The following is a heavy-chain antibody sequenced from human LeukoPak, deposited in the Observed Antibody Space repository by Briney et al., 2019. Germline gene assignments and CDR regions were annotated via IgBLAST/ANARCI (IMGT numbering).Heavy chain of an antibody. J-gene: IGHJ4*02. V-gene: IGHV1-46*01. CDR2: INPSGGST. Sequence: GASVTVSCKASGYTFTSYYMHWVRQAPGQGLEWMGIINPSGGSTSYAQKFQGRVTMTRDTTISTAYMELSRLRSDDTAVYYCARALVLLWFGELWRGLDYWGQGTLVTVSS. CDR1: GYTFTSYY. CDR3: ARALVLLWFGELWRGLDY. D-gene: IGHD3-10*01.